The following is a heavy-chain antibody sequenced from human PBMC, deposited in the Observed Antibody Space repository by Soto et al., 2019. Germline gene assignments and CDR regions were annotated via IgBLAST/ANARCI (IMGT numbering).Heavy chain of an antibody. D-gene: IGHD1-1*01. CDR3: TREKGISWNTLDY. CDR1: GGSITSSGYY. V-gene: IGHV4-31*03. Sequence: QVQLQESGPGLVKPSQTLSLTCSVSGGSITSSGYYWTWIRQHPGKGLAWIGFFSSSGTTYYNPSPQSRTSISLDTSKNQLSLALSSVTAADTAVYYCTREKGISWNTLDYGGQGTLVTVSS. J-gene: IGHJ4*02. CDR2: FSSSGTT.